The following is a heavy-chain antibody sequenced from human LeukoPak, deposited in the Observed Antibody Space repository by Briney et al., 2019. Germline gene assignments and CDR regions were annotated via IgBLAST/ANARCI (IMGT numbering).Heavy chain of an antibody. V-gene: IGHV4-34*01. CDR2: INHSGST. CDR1: GGSFSGYY. Sequence: PSETLSLTCAVYGGSFSGYYWSWIRQPPGKGLEWIGEINHSGSTNYNPSLKSRVTISVDTSKNQFSLKLSSVTAADTAVYYCARASRRGYSYRFDSWGQGTLVTVSS. J-gene: IGHJ5*01. CDR3: ARASRRGYSYRFDS. D-gene: IGHD5-18*01.